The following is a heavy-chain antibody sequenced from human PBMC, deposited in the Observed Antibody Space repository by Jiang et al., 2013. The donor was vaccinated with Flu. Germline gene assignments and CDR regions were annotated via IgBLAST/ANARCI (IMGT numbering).Heavy chain of an antibody. CDR1: GGSISGYY. D-gene: IGHD4-23*01. J-gene: IGHJ6*02. Sequence: LLKPSETLSLTCTVSGGSISGYYWSWIRQPPGKGLEWIGYIYYSGSTNYNPSLKSRVTMSVDTSKNQFSLKLSSVTAADTAVYYCARNGGNPYYYGGMDVWGQGTTVTVSS. V-gene: IGHV4-59*01. CDR3: ARNGGNPYYYGGMDV. CDR2: IYYSGST.